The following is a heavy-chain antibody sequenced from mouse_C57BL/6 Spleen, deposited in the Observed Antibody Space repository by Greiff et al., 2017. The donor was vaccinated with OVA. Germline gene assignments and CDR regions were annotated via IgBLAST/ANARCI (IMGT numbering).Heavy chain of an antibody. Sequence: QVQLQQPGAELVKPGASVKLSCQASGYTFTSYWITWVKQRPGQGLEWIGDIYPGSGSTNYNEKFKSKATLTVDKSSSTAYMQLSSLTSEDSAVYYCAVMDYWGQGTSVTVSS. CDR1: GYTFTSYW. J-gene: IGHJ4*01. CDR3: AVMDY. CDR2: IYPGSGST. V-gene: IGHV1-55*01.